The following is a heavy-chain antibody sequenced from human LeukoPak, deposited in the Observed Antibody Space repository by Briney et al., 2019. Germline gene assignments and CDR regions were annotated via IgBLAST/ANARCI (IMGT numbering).Heavy chain of an antibody. J-gene: IGHJ4*02. Sequence: SETPSLTCTVSGGSISSSSYYWGWIRQPPGKGLEWIGSIYYSGSTYYNPSLKSRVTISVDTSKNQFSLKLSSVTAADTAVYYCARESYYYDSSGYYYMRVSYFDYWGQGTLVTVSS. V-gene: IGHV4-39*07. CDR2: IYYSGST. CDR1: GGSISSSSYY. D-gene: IGHD3-22*01. CDR3: ARESYYYDSSGYYYMRVSYFDY.